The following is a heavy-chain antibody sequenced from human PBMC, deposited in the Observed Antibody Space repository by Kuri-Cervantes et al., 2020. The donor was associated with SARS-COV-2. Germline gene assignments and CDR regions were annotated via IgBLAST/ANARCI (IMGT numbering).Heavy chain of an antibody. Sequence: GESLKISCAASGFTFSSYDMHWVRQATGKGLEWVSAIGTAGDPYYPGSVKGRFTISRDNSKNTLYLQMNSLRAEDTAVYYCAKDGRSTRELDLRPYDYWGQGTLVTVSS. CDR2: IGTAGDP. D-gene: IGHD1-7*01. CDR3: AKDGRSTRELDLRPYDY. CDR1: GFTFSSYD. J-gene: IGHJ4*02. V-gene: IGHV3-13*05.